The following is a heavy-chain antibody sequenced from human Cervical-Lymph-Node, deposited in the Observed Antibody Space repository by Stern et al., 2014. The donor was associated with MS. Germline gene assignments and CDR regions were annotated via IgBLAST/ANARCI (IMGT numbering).Heavy chain of an antibody. V-gene: IGHV4-30-2*01. CDR3: ARVVRFLEWVPFDP. D-gene: IGHD3-3*01. Sequence: QLQLQESGSGLVRPSQTLSLTCTVSGGSVSSGGYTWSWLRQPPGKGLEGIGYIYEDESSYYNPSLKSRVTISIDRSKNQFSLRLSSMTAADTALYYCARVVRFLEWVPFDPWGQGILVTVSS. CDR1: GGSVSSGGYT. CDR2: IYEDESS. J-gene: IGHJ5*02.